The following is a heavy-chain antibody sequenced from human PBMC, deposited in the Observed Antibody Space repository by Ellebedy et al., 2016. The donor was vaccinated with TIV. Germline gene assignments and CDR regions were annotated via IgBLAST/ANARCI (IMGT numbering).Heavy chain of an antibody. V-gene: IGHV4-31*03. CDR1: GASVNSGIYY. CDR2: IRYSGNT. CDR3: ARSSPYSDSSGLD. Sequence: SETLSLXCTVSGASVNSGIYYWSWIRQYPGKGLEWIGYIRYSGNTYYSPSLKSRVIISADTSKNQFSLNLSSVTAADTAVYYCARSSPYSDSSGLDWGQGTLVTVSS. J-gene: IGHJ4*02. D-gene: IGHD3-22*01.